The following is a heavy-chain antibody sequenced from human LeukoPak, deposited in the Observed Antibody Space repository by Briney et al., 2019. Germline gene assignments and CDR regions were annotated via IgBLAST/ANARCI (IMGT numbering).Heavy chain of an antibody. D-gene: IGHD2-21*02. V-gene: IGHV4-39*01. CDR3: ARLGCGGDCYSNPFDY. J-gene: IGHJ4*02. Sequence: SETLSLTCTVSGGSNSSSSYYWGWIRQPPGKGLEWIGSIYYSGSTYYNPSLKSRVTISVDTSKNQFSLKLSSVTAADTAVYYCARLGCGGDCYSNPFDYWGRGTLVTVSS. CDR1: GGSNSSSSYY. CDR2: IYYSGST.